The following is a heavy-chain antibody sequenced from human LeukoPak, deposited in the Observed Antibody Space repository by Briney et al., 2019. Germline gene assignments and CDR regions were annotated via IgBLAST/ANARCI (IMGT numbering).Heavy chain of an antibody. J-gene: IGHJ4*02. Sequence: ASVKISCKASGDSLTDYYMHWVRQAPGQGLEWRGWINPNGGTNFAQKFQGRVTMTRDTSIATAYMELSRLTSDDTAIYYCATIPLGGGQWHFDYWGQGTLLTVSS. CDR2: INPNGGT. D-gene: IGHD6-19*01. CDR1: GDSLTDYY. V-gene: IGHV1-2*02. CDR3: ATIPLGGGQWHFDY.